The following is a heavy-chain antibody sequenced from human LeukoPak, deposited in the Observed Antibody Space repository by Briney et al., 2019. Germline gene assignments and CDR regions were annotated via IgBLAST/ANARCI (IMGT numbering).Heavy chain of an antibody. CDR2: ISSSSSYI. D-gene: IGHD3-22*01. V-gene: IGHV3-21*01. Sequence: PGGSLRLSCAASGFTFSSYSMNWVRQAPGKGLEWVSSISSSSSYIYYADSVKGRFTISRDNAKNSLYLQMSSLRAEDTAVYYCARAYDSSGHYADYWGQGTLVTVSS. J-gene: IGHJ4*02. CDR3: ARAYDSSGHYADY. CDR1: GFTFSSYS.